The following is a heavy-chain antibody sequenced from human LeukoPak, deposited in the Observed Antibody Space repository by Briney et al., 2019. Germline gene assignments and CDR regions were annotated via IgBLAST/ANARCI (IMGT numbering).Heavy chain of an antibody. V-gene: IGHV4-30-2*01. D-gene: IGHD4-17*01. CDR1: GGSISSGGYS. Sequence: SETLSLTCAVSGGSISSGGYSWSWIRQPPGKGLEWIGYIYHSGSTYYNPSLKSRVTISVDTSKNQFSLKLSSVTAADTAVYYCARSRSTVTYYFDYWGQGTLVTVSS. CDR3: ARSRSTVTYYFDY. J-gene: IGHJ4*02. CDR2: IYHSGST.